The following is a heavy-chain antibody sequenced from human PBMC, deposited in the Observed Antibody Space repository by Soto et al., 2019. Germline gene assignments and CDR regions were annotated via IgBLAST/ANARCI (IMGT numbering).Heavy chain of an antibody. J-gene: IGHJ4*02. CDR3: ARVVRWLQSQGEFDH. CDR1: GYTLTRYC. V-gene: IGHV1-2*02. D-gene: IGHD5-12*01. CDR2: INPNSGGT. Sequence: XSVKVCCKASGYTLTRYCMNLVRQAPGQGLECMGWINPNSGGTNYAKKFQVRVTMTRDTYIRTAYMEMSRLRSDDTAVYYCARVVRWLQSQGEFDHWGQGTLVTVS.